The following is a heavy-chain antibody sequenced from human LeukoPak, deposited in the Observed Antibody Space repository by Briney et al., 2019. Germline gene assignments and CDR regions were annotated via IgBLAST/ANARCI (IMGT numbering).Heavy chain of an antibody. CDR1: GDSVSSNSAA. J-gene: IGHJ4*02. CDR2: TYCRSTCYN. CDR3: ARGEVGATRYFDY. D-gene: IGHD1-26*01. Sequence: SQTLSLACTISGDSVSSNSAAWNWIRQSPSRGLEWLGRTYCRSTCYNDYALSVKSRITIDPDTSKNHFSLQLSSVTPEGTAVYYCARGEVGATRYFDYGGQGTLVTVSS. V-gene: IGHV6-1*01.